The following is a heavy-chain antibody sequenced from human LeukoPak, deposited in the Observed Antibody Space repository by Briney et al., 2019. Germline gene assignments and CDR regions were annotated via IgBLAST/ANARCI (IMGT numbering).Heavy chain of an antibody. V-gene: IGHV4-59*01. CDR3: ARLRDVSGWPFDY. Sequence: SETLSLTCTASDDSISRDFWTWIRQPPGKGLEWIGYIRYSGRTEYNPSLKSRVTISIQTSKNQFSLKLTSVTAADTAIYYCARLRDVSGWPFDYWGGGILVTVCS. CDR2: IRYSGRT. CDR1: DDSISRDF. J-gene: IGHJ4*02. D-gene: IGHD6-19*01.